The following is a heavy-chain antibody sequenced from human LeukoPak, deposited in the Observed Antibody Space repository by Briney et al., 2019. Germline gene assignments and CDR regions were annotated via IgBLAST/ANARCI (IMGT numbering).Heavy chain of an antibody. CDR3: ARWKSLKGTFDY. CDR1: GFTFSNYA. J-gene: IGHJ4*02. V-gene: IGHV3-30*04. D-gene: IGHD1-7*01. CDR2: ISYDGNKK. Sequence: GGSLRLSCVASGFTFSNYAMNWVRQAPGKGLEWVAVISYDGNKKYYAGSVKGRFTISRDNSNNTLYLQMNSLRAEDTAVYYCARWKSLKGTFDYWGQGTLVTVSS.